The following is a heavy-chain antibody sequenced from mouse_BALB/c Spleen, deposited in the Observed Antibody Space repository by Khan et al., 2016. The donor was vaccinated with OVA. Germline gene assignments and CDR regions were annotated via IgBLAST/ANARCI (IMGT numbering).Heavy chain of an antibody. J-gene: IGHJ2*01. CDR2: INPSSGYI. Sequence: QVQLLQSGAELARPGASVKMSCTASGYTFTNYTMHWVKQRPGQGLEWIGYINPSSGYINYNQKFKDKATLTADKSSSTAYMQLTSLTSEDSAVYYCVRIRVPPYFFTCWGQGTILTVSA. V-gene: IGHV1-4*01. CDR1: GYTFTNYT. CDR3: VRIRVPPYFFTC.